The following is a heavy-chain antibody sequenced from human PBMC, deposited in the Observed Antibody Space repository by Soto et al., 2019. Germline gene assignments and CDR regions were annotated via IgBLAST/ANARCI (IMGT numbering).Heavy chain of an antibody. CDR1: GFTFSSYS. CDR3: ARFITIFGVVQYGMDV. D-gene: IGHD3-3*01. Sequence: PGGSLRLSCAASGFTFSSYSMNWVRQAPGKGLEWVSSISSSSSYIYYADSVKGRFTISRDNAKNSLYLQMNSLRAEDTAVYYCARFITIFGVVQYGMDVWGQGTTVTVSS. J-gene: IGHJ6*02. V-gene: IGHV3-21*01. CDR2: ISSSSSYI.